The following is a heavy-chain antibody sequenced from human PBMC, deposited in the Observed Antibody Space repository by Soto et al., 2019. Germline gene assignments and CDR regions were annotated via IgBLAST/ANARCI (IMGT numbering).Heavy chain of an antibody. CDR3: ATANTYYYDSSGYYFDY. D-gene: IGHD3-22*01. V-gene: IGHV1-18*04. CDR2: ISAYNGNT. CDR1: GHPFPSCG. J-gene: IGHJ4*02. Sequence: SCRASGHPFPSCGISLVRQAPGQGLEWMGWISAYNGNTNYAQKLQGRVTMTTDTSTSTAYMELRSLRSDDTAVYYCATANTYYYDSSGYYFDYWGQGTLVTVSS.